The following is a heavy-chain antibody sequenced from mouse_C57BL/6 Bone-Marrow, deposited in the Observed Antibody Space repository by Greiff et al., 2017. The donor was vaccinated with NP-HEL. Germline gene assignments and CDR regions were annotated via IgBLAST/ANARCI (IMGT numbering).Heavy chain of an antibody. Sequence: VQLQQSGAELVKPGASVKLSCTASGFNIKDYYMHWVKQRTEQGLEWIGRIDPEDGDTKYAPKFPGTATITADTSSNTAYLQLSSLTSEDTAVYYGARRLNWDVVLFDYGGQGTTLTVSS. V-gene: IGHV14-2*01. CDR1: GFNIKDYY. J-gene: IGHJ2*01. D-gene: IGHD4-1*02. CDR3: ARRLNWDVVLFDY. CDR2: IDPEDGDT.